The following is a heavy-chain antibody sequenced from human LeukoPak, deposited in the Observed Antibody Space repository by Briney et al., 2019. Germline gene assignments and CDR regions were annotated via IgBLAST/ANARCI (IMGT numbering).Heavy chain of an antibody. CDR1: GGSISSSSYY. D-gene: IGHD6-13*01. CDR2: IYYSGST. V-gene: IGHV4-39*01. CDR3: ARFSGIAAAGGGY. Sequence: SETLSLTCTVSGGSISSSSYYWGWIRHPPGKGLEWIGSIYYSGSTYYNPSLKSRVTISVDTSKNQFSLKLSSVTAADTAVYYCARFSGIAAAGGGYWGQGTLVTVSS. J-gene: IGHJ4*02.